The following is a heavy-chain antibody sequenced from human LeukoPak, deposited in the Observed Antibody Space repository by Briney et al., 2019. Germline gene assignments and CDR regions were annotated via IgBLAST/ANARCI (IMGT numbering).Heavy chain of an antibody. Sequence: GGSLRLSCAASGFTLSSYAMSWVRQAPGKGLEWVSAISGSGVTTYYADSVKGRFTISRDSSKKTLSLQMNSLRAEDTAVYFCAKSLYCGGDCYNFQDWGQGTLVTVSS. J-gene: IGHJ1*01. D-gene: IGHD2-21*01. CDR2: ISGSGVTT. V-gene: IGHV3-23*01. CDR3: AKSLYCGGDCYNFQD. CDR1: GFTLSSYA.